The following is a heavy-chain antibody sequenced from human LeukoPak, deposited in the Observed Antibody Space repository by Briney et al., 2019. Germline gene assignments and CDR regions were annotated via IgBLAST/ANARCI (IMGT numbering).Heavy chain of an antibody. CDR2: IYYSGRT. D-gene: IGHD3-10*01. V-gene: IGHV4-39*07. CDR1: GGSINNSNYY. Sequence: SETLSLTCTGSGGSINNSNYYWGWIRQPPGKGLEWIGSIYYSGRTYYNPSLKSRVTISVDTSKNQFSLKLSSVTAADTAVYYCARFNRMVRGVIGSKYYFDYWGQGTLVTVSS. J-gene: IGHJ4*02. CDR3: ARFNRMVRGVIGSKYYFDY.